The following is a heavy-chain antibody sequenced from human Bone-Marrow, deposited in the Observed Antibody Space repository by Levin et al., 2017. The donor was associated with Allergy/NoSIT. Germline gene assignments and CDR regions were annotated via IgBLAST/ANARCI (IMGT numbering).Heavy chain of an antibody. J-gene: IGHJ3*02. D-gene: IGHD6-19*01. CDR3: ARDLGPRQWPNDAFDI. V-gene: IGHV3-7*04. CDR2: INQDGSEK. Sequence: GGSLRLSCAASGFTFSSYWMSWVRQAPGKGLEWVANINQDGSEKYYVDSVRGRLTISRDNAKSSLYLQMNSLRTEDTAMYYCARDLGPRQWPNDAFDIWGQGTMVTVSS. CDR1: GFTFSSYW.